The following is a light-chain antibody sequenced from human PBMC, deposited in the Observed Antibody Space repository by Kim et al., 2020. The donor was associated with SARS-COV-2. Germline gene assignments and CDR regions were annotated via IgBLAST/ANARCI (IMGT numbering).Light chain of an antibody. CDR2: DAS. V-gene: IGKV3-11*01. CDR3: LQRYHWPLT. J-gene: IGKJ4*01. Sequence: EVVLTQSPATLSLSPGERATLSCRASQSVITDLSWYQQKPGQAPRLLISDASDRATGIPARFGGSGFGTDFTLTISSLEPEDSAVYYCLQRYHWPLTFGGGTKLEI. CDR1: QSVITD.